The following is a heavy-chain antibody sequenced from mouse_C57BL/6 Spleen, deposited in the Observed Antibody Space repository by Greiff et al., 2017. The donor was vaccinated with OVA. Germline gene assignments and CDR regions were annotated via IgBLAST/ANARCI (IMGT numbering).Heavy chain of an antibody. J-gene: IGHJ4*01. Sequence: VQLQESGAELVKPGASVKLSCKASGYTFTEYTIHWVKQRSGQGLEWIGWFYPGSGSIKYNEKFKDKATLTADKSSSTVYMELSRLTSEDSAVYFCARHEDDYDGGLYAMDYWGQGTSVTVSS. CDR1: GYTFTEYT. CDR3: ARHEDDYDGGLYAMDY. D-gene: IGHD2-4*01. CDR2: FYPGSGSI. V-gene: IGHV1-62-2*01.